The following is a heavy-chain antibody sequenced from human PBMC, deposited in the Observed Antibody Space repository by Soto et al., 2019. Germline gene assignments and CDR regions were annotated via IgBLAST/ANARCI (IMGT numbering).Heavy chain of an antibody. J-gene: IGHJ3*02. CDR2: IYYSGST. CDR1: GGSISSSSYY. CDR3: ARLRHSSSWYGIGAFDI. V-gene: IGHV4-39*01. D-gene: IGHD6-13*01. Sequence: TLSLTCTVSGGSISSSSYYWGWIRQPPGKGLEWIGSIYYSGSTYYNPSLKSRVTISVDTSKNQFSLKLSSVTAADTAVYYCARLRHSSSWYGIGAFDIWGQGTMVTVSS.